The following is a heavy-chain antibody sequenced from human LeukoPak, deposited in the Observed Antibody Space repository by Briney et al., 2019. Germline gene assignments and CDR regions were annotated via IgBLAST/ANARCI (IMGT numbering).Heavy chain of an antibody. CDR3: ARSLNGGIAAAVDY. D-gene: IGHD6-13*01. CDR1: GFTFSSYA. CDR2: ISYDGSNK. Sequence: PGRSLRLSCAASGFTFSSYAMHWVRQAPGKGLEWVAVISYDGSNKYYADSVKGRFTISRDNSKNTPYLQMNSLRAEDTAVYYCARSLNGGIAAAVDYWGQGTLVTVSS. V-gene: IGHV3-30*04. J-gene: IGHJ4*02.